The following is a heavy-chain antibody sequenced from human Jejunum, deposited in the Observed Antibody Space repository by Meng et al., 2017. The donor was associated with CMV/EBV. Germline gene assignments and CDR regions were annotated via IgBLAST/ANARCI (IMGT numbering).Heavy chain of an antibody. CDR2: ISTRSIYT. CDR3: AREFYSNPDS. CDR1: GFTFSDHY. J-gene: IGHJ4*02. Sequence: QVQLVESGGGVVKPGGCXRLSCAASGFTFSDHYMSWIRQAPGKGLEWISYISTRSIYTKYADSVKGRFTISRDDAKNSLYLQMNSLRAEDTAVYYCAREFYSNPDSWGQGTLVTVSS. V-gene: IGHV3-11*05. D-gene: IGHD1-26*01.